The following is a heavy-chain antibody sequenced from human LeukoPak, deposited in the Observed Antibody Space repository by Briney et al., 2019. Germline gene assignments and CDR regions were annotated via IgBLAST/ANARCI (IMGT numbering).Heavy chain of an antibody. Sequence: GGSLRLSCAASGFTFSIYWMSWVRQAPGKGLEWVANIKQDGSEKYYVDSVKGRFTISRDNAKNSLYLQMNSLRAEDTAVYYCARGFDYDTSDYWGQGTLVTVSS. J-gene: IGHJ4*02. D-gene: IGHD3-22*01. CDR1: GFTFSIYW. CDR2: IKQDGSEK. V-gene: IGHV3-7*01. CDR3: ARGFDYDTSDY.